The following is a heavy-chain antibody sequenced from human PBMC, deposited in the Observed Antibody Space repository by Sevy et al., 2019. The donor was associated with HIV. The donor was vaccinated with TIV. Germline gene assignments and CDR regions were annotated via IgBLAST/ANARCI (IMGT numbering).Heavy chain of an antibody. CDR3: AGENAWGRGYS. D-gene: IGHD1-26*01. CDR1: GGSITSLY. V-gene: IGHV4-59*08. Sequence: SETLSLTCTVSGGSITSLYWNWIRQPPGKGLEWIANIYYNGHIKYNPSLKSRVTLSLDNSKNQFALRLSSVTAADTAMYYCAGENAWGRGYSWGQGTLVTVSS. J-gene: IGHJ4*02. CDR2: IYYNGHI.